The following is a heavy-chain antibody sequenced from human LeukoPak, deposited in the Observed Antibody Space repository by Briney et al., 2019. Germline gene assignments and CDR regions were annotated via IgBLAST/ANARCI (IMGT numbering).Heavy chain of an antibody. V-gene: IGHV4-59*01. CDR3: ASSRDGYNWDDAFDI. J-gene: IGHJ3*02. D-gene: IGHD5-24*01. CDR1: GGSISSYY. Sequence: SETLSLTCTVSGGSISSYYWSWIRQPPGKGLEWIGYIYYSGSTNYNPSLKSRVTISVDTSKNQFSLKLSSVTAADTAVYYCASSRDGYNWDDAFDIWGQGTMDTVSS. CDR2: IYYSGST.